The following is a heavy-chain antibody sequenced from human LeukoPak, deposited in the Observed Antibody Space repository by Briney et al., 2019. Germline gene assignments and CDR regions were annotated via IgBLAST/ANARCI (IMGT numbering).Heavy chain of an antibody. Sequence: ASVKVSCEASGYTFTSYAMHWVRQAPGQRLEWMGWINGDNGNTKYSQKFQGRVTITRDTSAYTAYMELRSLSSADTAVYFCARAPYDILTGYSLNWFDPWGQGTLVTVSS. V-gene: IGHV1-3*01. D-gene: IGHD3-9*01. CDR1: GYTFTSYA. CDR3: ARAPYDILTGYSLNWFDP. J-gene: IGHJ5*02. CDR2: INGDNGNT.